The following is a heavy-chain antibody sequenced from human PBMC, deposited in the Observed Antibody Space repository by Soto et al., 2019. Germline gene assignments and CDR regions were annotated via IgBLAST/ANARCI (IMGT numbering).Heavy chain of an antibody. CDR3: ARQPSNGQWFL. V-gene: IGHV5-51*01. J-gene: IGHJ6*02. CDR1: GYSFTSYW. Sequence: GESLKISCKGSGYSFTSYWIGWVRQMPGKGLEWMGIMYPGDSDLRYSPSFQGQVTISADRSISTAYLQWSSLKASDTAMYYCARQPSNGQWFLWGQGTRVTVSS. D-gene: IGHD3-22*01. CDR2: MYPGDSDL.